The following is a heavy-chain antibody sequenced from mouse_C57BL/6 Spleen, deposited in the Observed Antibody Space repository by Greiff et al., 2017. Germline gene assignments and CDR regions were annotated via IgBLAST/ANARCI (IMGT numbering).Heavy chain of an antibody. CDR3: ARGGGNYVWFAD. V-gene: IGHV1-63*01. Sequence: QVQLKESGAELVRPGTSVKMSCKASGYTFTNYWIGWAKQRPGHGLEWIGDIYPGGGYTNYNEKFKGKATLTADKSSSTAYMQFSSLTSEDSAIYYCARGGGNYVWFADWGQGTLVTVSA. J-gene: IGHJ3*01. D-gene: IGHD2-1*01. CDR2: IYPGGGYT. CDR1: GYTFTNYW.